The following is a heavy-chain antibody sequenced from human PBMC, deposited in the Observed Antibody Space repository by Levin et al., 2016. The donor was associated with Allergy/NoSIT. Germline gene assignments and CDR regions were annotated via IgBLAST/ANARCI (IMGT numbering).Heavy chain of an antibody. D-gene: IGHD1-26*01. CDR3: AIRAEYSGVSVSFDC. CDR2: ISAGSGST. V-gene: IGHV1-3*01. Sequence: WVRQAPWTKGFSGMGWISAGSGSTKYSQKFHGRVTISRDTSASTVYMDLSSLRSEDTTVYKCAIRAEYSGVSVSFDCWGRGALVTVLL. J-gene: IGHJ4*02.